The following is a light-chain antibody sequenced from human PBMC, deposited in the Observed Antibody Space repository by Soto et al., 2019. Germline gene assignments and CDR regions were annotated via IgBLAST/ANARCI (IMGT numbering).Light chain of an antibody. CDR3: QQYNNWPPIT. V-gene: IGKV3-15*01. J-gene: IGKJ5*01. CDR2: GAS. Sequence: EIVLTQSPGTVSLSPGERATLSCRASQSVSSNLAWYQQKPGQAPRLLIYGASTRATGIPARFSGSGSGTEFTLTISSLQSEDFAVYYCQQYNNWPPITFGQGTRLEIK. CDR1: QSVSSN.